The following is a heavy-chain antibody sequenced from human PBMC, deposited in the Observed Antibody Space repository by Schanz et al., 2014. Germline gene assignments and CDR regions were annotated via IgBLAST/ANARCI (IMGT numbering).Heavy chain of an antibody. Sequence: EVQLLESGGGLVQPGGSLRLSCAASGFNFNNFAMTWVRQAPGKGLEWVIVISGSGGSTYYADSVRGRFTMSRDNSKTTVYLQMNSLRAEDTAVYYCAKDAENTAMITDYFDYWGQGTLVTVSS. CDR1: GFNFNNFA. D-gene: IGHD5-18*01. J-gene: IGHJ4*02. CDR3: AKDAENTAMITDYFDY. V-gene: IGHV3-23*01. CDR2: ISGSGGST.